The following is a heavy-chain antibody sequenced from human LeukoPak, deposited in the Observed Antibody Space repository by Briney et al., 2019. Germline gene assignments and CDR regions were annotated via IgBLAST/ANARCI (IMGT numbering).Heavy chain of an antibody. Sequence: ASVKVSCKASGYTFTSYYMHWVRQAPGQGLEWMGIINPSGGGTSYAQKFQGRVTMTRDTSTSTVYMELSSLRSEDTAVYYCARERGGLVGATYVFDYWGQGTLVTVSS. J-gene: IGHJ4*02. CDR2: INPSGGGT. CDR1: GYTFTSYY. CDR3: ARERGGLVGATYVFDY. V-gene: IGHV1-46*01. D-gene: IGHD1-26*01.